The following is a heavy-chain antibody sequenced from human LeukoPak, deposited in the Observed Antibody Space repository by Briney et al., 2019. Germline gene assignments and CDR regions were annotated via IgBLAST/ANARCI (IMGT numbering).Heavy chain of an antibody. CDR2: TSYDGGIK. CDR1: GFTFTPYA. CDR3: ARDRSYYDSRSHQGFDH. V-gene: IGHV3-30-3*01. Sequence: GTSLRLSCAASGFTFTPYAMHWVRQAPGKGLEWVAVTSYDGGIKYYADSVEGRFTISKDNSKNTLYLQMNSLRAEDTAIYYCARDRSYYDSRSHQGFDHWGPGTLVTVSS. D-gene: IGHD3-10*01. J-gene: IGHJ4*02.